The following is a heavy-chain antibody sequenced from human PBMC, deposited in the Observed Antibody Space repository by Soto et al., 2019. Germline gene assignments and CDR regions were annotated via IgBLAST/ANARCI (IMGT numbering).Heavy chain of an antibody. V-gene: IGHV3-9*01. CDR3: TKDIYGPDCTEGVCYTHYYGMDV. CDR1: GFTFDDYA. Sequence: GGSLRLSCAASGFTFDDYAMHWVRQAPGKGLEWVSGISWNSGSIGYADSVKGRFTISRDNAKNSLYLQMNSLRAEDTALYYCTKDIYGPDCTEGVCYTHYYGMDVWDQETT. CDR2: ISWNSGSI. J-gene: IGHJ6*02. D-gene: IGHD2-8*01.